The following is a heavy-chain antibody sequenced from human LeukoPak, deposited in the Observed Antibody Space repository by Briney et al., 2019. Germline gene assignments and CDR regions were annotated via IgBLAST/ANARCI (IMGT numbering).Heavy chain of an antibody. CDR2: ISSSSSYI. CDR3: ARDQYDFWSGYSTPNY. Sequence: GRSLRLSCAASGFTFSSYSMNWVRQAPGPGLEWVSSISSSSSYIYYADSVKGRFTISRDNAKNSLYLQMNSLRAEDTAVYYCARDQYDFWSGYSTPNYWGQGTLVTVSS. CDR1: GFTFSSYS. D-gene: IGHD3-3*01. J-gene: IGHJ4*02. V-gene: IGHV3-21*01.